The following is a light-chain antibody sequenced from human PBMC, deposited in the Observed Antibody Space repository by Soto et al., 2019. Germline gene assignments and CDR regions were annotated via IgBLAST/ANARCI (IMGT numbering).Light chain of an antibody. CDR2: LGS. J-gene: IGKJ1*01. CDR3: MQPLHTPWT. CDR1: QSLLHSNGYNY. V-gene: IGKV2-28*01. Sequence: DIVMTQSPLSLPVTPGEPASISCRSSQSLLHSNGYNYLDWYLQKSGQSPQLLIYLGSTRASGVPDRFNGSGSGTDFTLKIRRVEAEDVGVYYCMQPLHTPWTFGQGTRWIS.